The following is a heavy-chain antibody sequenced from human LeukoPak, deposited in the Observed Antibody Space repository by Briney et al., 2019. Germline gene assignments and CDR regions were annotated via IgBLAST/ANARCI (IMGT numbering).Heavy chain of an antibody. CDR3: ARDSGGSSGWYYFDY. CDR1: ELTFSNFG. CDR2: ISSSSSSI. J-gene: IGHJ4*02. D-gene: IGHD6-13*01. V-gene: IGHV3-48*02. Sequence: PGGSLRLSCAASELTFSNFGMNWVRQAPGKGLEWVSYISSSSSSIYYADSVRGRFTIPRDNAKNSLYLQMNSLRDEDTAVYYCARDSGGSSGWYYFDYWGQGTLVTVSS.